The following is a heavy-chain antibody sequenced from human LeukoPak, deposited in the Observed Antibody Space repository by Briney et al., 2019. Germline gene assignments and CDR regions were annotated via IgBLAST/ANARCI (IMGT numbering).Heavy chain of an antibody. V-gene: IGHV3-23*01. CDR2: ISGSGGST. D-gene: IGHD2-15*01. J-gene: IGHJ5*02. Sequence: GGSLRLSCAASGFTFSSYAMSWVRQAPGKGLEWVPAISGSGGSTYYADSVKGRFTISRDNSKNTLYLQMNSLRAEDTAVYYCAKGRSRYSGGSLSWGQGTLVTVSS. CDR3: AKGRSRYSGGSLS. CDR1: GFTFSSYA.